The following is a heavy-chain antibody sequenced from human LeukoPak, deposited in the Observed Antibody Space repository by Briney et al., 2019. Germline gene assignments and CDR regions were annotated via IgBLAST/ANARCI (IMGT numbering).Heavy chain of an antibody. CDR3: ARALYGSGSYYNLPDY. CDR1: GYTFTGYY. Sequence: ASVKVSCKASGYTFTGYYMHWVRQAPGQGLEWMGRINPNSGGTNYAQKFQGRVTMTRDMSISTAYMELSRLRSDDTAVYYCARALYGSGSYYNLPDYWGQGTLVTVSS. J-gene: IGHJ4*02. D-gene: IGHD3-10*01. V-gene: IGHV1-2*06. CDR2: INPNSGGT.